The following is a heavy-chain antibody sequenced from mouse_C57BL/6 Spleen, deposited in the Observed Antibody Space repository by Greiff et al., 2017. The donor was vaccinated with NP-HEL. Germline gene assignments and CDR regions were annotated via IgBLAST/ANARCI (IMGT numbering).Heavy chain of an antibody. Sequence: EVQRVESGGGLVKPGGSLKLSCAASGFTFSSYAMSWVRQTPEKRLEWVATISDGGSYTYYPDNVKGRFTISRDNAKNNLYLQMSHLKSEDTAMYYCARERGAYGNYIFDYWGQGTTLTVSS. D-gene: IGHD2-1*01. V-gene: IGHV5-4*01. CDR1: GFTFSSYA. CDR3: ARERGAYGNYIFDY. J-gene: IGHJ2*01. CDR2: ISDGGSYT.